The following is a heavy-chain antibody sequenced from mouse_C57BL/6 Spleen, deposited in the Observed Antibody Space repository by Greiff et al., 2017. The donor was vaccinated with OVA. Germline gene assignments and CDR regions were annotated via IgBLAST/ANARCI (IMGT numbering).Heavy chain of an antibody. D-gene: IGHD2-4*01. J-gene: IGHJ2*01. Sequence: QVQLQQSGAELMKPGASVKLSCKATGYTFTGYWIEWVKQRPGHGLEWIGEILPGSGGTNYNEKFKGKATFTADTSSNTAYMQLSSLTTEDSAIYYCARGGNYDYFYFDYWGQGTTLTVSS. CDR3: ARGGNYDYFYFDY. CDR1: GYTFTGYW. V-gene: IGHV1-9*01. CDR2: ILPGSGGT.